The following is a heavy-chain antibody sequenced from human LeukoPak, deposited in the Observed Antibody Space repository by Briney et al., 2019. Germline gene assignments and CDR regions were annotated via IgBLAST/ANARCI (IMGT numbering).Heavy chain of an antibody. V-gene: IGHV4-39*07. CDR2: IYYSGST. Sequence: PSETLSLTCTVSGGSISSSSYYWGWIRQPPGKGLEWIGSIYYSGSTYYNPSLKSRVTISVDTSKNQFSLKLSSVTAADTAVYYCARARPGSIPLLDYWGQGTLVTVSS. D-gene: IGHD3-10*01. CDR3: ARARPGSIPLLDY. J-gene: IGHJ4*02. CDR1: GGSISSSSYY.